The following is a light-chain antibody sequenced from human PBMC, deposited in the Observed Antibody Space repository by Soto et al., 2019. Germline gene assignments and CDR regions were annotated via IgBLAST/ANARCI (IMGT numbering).Light chain of an antibody. Sequence: QSALTQPPSASGSPGQSVTISCTGTSSDVGNYNYVSWYQKHPGKAPKLMIYDVNKRPSGVPDRFSGSKSGNTASLTVSGRQADDEAEYYCSSYAGGNNLLFGGGTKVTVL. V-gene: IGLV2-8*01. CDR1: SSDVGNYNY. CDR3: SSYAGGNNLL. CDR2: DVN. J-gene: IGLJ2*01.